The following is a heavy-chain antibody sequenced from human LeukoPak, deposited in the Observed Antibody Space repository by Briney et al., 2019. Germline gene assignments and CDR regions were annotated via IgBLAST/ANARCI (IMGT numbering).Heavy chain of an antibody. CDR2: ISSSSSYI. CDR1: GFTFSSYS. Sequence: GGSLRLSCAASGFTFSSYSMNWVRQAPGKGLEWVSSISSSSSYIYYADSVKGRFTISRDNAKNSLYLQMNSLRAEDTAVYYCARPQDVDFWSGYYSYYYYMDVWGKGTTVTVSS. V-gene: IGHV3-21*01. J-gene: IGHJ6*03. CDR3: ARPQDVDFWSGYYSYYYYMDV. D-gene: IGHD3-3*01.